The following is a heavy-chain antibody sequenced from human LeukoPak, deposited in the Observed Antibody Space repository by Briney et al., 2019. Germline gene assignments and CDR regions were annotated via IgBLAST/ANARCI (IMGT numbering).Heavy chain of an antibody. J-gene: IGHJ4*02. Sequence: GESLKISCQGFGYNFTTSWINWVRQMPGKGLEWMGIIHPADSETIYSPSFQGQVTISADKSISTAYLQWSSLKASDTAMYYCARHGREEGDQSAYWGQGTLVTVSS. CDR3: ARHGREEGDQSAY. D-gene: IGHD5-24*01. CDR2: IHPADSET. V-gene: IGHV5-51*01. CDR1: GYNFTTSW.